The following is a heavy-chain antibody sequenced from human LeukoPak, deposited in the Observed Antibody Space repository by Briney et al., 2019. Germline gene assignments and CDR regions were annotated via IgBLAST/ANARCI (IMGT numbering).Heavy chain of an antibody. J-gene: IGHJ4*02. CDR1: GFTFSTYW. Sequence: GGSLRLSCAASGFTFSTYWMTWVRQAPGKGLEWVANIKQDGSVKYYVGAVKGRFTISRDNADNSLYLQMNSLRADDTAVYYCATTSDAPGNYWGQGTLVTVSS. CDR3: ATTSDAPGNY. V-gene: IGHV3-7*01. CDR2: IKQDGSVK.